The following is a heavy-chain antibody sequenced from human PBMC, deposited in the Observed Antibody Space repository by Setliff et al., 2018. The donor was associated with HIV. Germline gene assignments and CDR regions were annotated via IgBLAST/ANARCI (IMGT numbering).Heavy chain of an antibody. Sequence: SVKVSCKAAGGTFSGHAVNWVRQAPGQGVEWMGEIIPLFGTAHYAQRFQGRVTITADASTSTAYMELSRLKYADTAVYYCARAPAHEHATGWYSSSNRFDPWGQGTLVTVSS. CDR3: ARAPAHEHATGWYSSSNRFDP. D-gene: IGHD6-19*01. CDR1: GGTFSGHA. CDR2: IIPLFGTA. V-gene: IGHV1-69*13. J-gene: IGHJ5*02.